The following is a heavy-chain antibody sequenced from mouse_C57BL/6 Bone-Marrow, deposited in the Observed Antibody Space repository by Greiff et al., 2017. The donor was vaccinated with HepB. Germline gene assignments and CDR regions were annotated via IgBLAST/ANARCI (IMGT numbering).Heavy chain of an antibody. D-gene: IGHD1-1*01. Sequence: EVQRVESGGGLVKPGGSLKLSCAASGFTFSSYAMSWVRQTPEKRLEWVATISDGGSYTYYPDNVKGRFTISRDNAKNNLYLQMSHLKSEDTAMYYCARRITTGYFDVWGTGTTVTVSS. CDR1: GFTFSSYA. CDR2: ISDGGSYT. V-gene: IGHV5-4*01. J-gene: IGHJ1*03. CDR3: ARRITTGYFDV.